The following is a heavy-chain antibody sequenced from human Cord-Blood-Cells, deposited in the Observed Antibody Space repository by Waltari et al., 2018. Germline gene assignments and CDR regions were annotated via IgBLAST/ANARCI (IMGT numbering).Heavy chain of an antibody. CDR2: IYHSGST. J-gene: IGHJ3*02. CDR3: ARDDGYCSSTSCLAYDAFDI. CDR1: GGSISSSNW. Sequence: QVQLQESGPGLVKPSGTLSLTCAVSGGSISSSNWWSWVRQPPGKGLEWIGEIYHSGSTNYNPSLKSRVTISVDKSKNQFSLKLSSVTAADTAVYYCARDDGYCSSTSCLAYDAFDIWGQGTMVTVSS. V-gene: IGHV4-4*02. D-gene: IGHD2-2*01.